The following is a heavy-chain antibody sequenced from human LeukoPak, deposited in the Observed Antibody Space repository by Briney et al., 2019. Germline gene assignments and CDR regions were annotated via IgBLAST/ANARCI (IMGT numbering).Heavy chain of an antibody. CDR2: IKSGVDGATT. CDR3: TKDRPYTAGGVITY. V-gene: IGHV3-15*07. CDR1: GFTFSSYG. D-gene: IGHD3-16*02. Sequence: PGGSLRLSCAASGFTFSSYGMHWVRQAPGKGLEWVGRIKSGVDGATTDYAARVKGRFTISRDDSKNTVSLQINNLKTEDTAVYYCTKDRPYTAGGVITYWGQGALVTVSS. J-gene: IGHJ4*02.